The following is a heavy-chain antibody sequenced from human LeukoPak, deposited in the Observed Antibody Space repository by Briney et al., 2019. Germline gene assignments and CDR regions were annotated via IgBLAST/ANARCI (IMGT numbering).Heavy chain of an antibody. CDR1: GFTFSSYW. J-gene: IGHJ4*02. CDR2: IKQDGSEK. Sequence: QSGGSLRLSCAASGFTFSSYWMSWVRQAPGKGLEWVANIKQDGSEKYYVDSVKGRFTISRDNAKNSLYLQMNSLRAEDTAVYYCARVMLAYCTNGVCSSLDYWGQGTLVTVSS. V-gene: IGHV3-7*01. D-gene: IGHD2-8*01. CDR3: ARVMLAYCTNGVCSSLDY.